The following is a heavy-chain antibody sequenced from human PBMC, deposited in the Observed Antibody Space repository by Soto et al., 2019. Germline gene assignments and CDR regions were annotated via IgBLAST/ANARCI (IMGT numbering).Heavy chain of an antibody. CDR2: ISYDGSNK. V-gene: IGHV3-30*18. CDR1: GFTFSSYG. CDR3: AKDSLPMTVFDY. D-gene: IGHD3-22*01. J-gene: IGHJ4*02. Sequence: QVQLVESGGGVVQPGRSLRLSCAASGFTFSSYGMHWVRQAPGKGLEWVAVISYDGSNKYYADSVKGRFTISRDNSKNTLYLQMNSLRAEDTAVYYCAKDSLPMTVFDYWGQGTLVTVSS.